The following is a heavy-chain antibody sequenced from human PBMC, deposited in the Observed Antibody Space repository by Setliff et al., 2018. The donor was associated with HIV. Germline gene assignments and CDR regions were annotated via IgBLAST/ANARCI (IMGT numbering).Heavy chain of an antibody. J-gene: IGHJ5*02. CDR2: IHPSGGST. CDR1: GYTFTSYY. V-gene: IGHV1-46*01. CDR3: ARVRYCSGGSCYGGDYWFDP. Sequence: SVKVSCKASGYTFTSYYIHWVRQAPGQGLEWMGVIHPSGGSTSYAQNFQDRVTMTRDTSTSTVYMELSSLRSEDTAVYYCARVRYCSGGSCYGGDYWFDPWGQGTLVTSPQ. D-gene: IGHD2-15*01.